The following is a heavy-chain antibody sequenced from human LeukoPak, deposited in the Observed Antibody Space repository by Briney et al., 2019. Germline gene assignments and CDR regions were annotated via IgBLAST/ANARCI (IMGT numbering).Heavy chain of an antibody. CDR1: GRSISSYY. CDR2: IYTSGST. V-gene: IGHV4-4*07. J-gene: IGHJ5*02. D-gene: IGHD6-19*01. Sequence: PSETLSLTCTLSGRSISSYYWSWIRQPAGKGLEWLGRIYTSGSTNYHPSRKSRVTMSVDTSKNQFTLELSSLTAADTAVYYCARGMGSGWYSNWFDPWGQGTLVTVSS. CDR3: ARGMGSGWYSNWFDP.